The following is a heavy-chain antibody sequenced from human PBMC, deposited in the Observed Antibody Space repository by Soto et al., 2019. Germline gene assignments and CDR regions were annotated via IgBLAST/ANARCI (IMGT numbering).Heavy chain of an antibody. CDR3: ARVSVDTAMVPFGY. J-gene: IGHJ4*02. V-gene: IGHV1-3*01. D-gene: IGHD5-18*01. Sequence: QVQLVQSGAEVKKPGASVKVSCKASGYTFTSYAMHWVRQAPGQRLEWMGWINAGNGNTKYSQKFQGRVTITRDTPASTAYMELSSLRSEDTAVYYCARVSVDTAMVPFGYWGQGTLVTVSS. CDR2: INAGNGNT. CDR1: GYTFTSYA.